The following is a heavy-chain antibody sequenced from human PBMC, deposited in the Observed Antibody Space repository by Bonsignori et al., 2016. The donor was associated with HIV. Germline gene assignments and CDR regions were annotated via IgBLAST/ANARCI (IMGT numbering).Heavy chain of an antibody. Sequence: VRQAPGKGLEWVALISHDGNSEDYADSVKGRFTISRDNSKNTLFLQMSSLRAEDTAVYYCARGTATYYMDVWAKGPRSPSP. V-gene: IGHV3-30-3*01. D-gene: IGHD5-18*01. CDR3: ARGTATYYMDV. CDR2: ISHDGNSE. J-gene: IGHJ6*03.